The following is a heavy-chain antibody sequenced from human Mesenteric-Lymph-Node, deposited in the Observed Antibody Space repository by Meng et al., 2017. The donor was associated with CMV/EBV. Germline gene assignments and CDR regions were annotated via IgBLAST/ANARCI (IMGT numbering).Heavy chain of an antibody. CDR2: INPNSGGT. V-gene: IGHV1-2*02. CDR1: GYTFTGYY. D-gene: IGHD3-22*01. Sequence: ASVKVSCKASGYTFTGYYMHWVRQAPGQGLEWMGWINPNSGGTNYAQKFQGRVTMTRDTSISTAYMELSRLRCDDTAVYYCARLSGYPTSLFDYWGQGTLVTVSS. J-gene: IGHJ4*02. CDR3: ARLSGYPTSLFDY.